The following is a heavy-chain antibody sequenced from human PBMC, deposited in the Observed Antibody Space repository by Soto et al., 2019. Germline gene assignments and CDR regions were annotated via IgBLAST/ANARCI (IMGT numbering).Heavy chain of an antibody. CDR3: APSSSVVMDV. CDR2: IIPIFGTA. J-gene: IGHJ6*02. CDR1: GGTFGRYA. Sequence: SVKVSWKASGGTFGRYAISWVRQAPGQGLEWMGGIIPIFGTANYAQKFQGRVTITADESTSTAYMELSSLRSEDTAVYYCAPSSSVVMDVWGQGTTVTVAS. V-gene: IGHV1-69*13. D-gene: IGHD6-6*01.